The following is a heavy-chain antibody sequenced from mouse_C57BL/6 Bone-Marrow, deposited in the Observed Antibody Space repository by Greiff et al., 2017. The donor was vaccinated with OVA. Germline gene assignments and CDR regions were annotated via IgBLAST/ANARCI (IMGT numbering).Heavy chain of an antibody. CDR3: ARTGGLRLSMDY. Sequence: QVQLQQPGAELVMPGASVKLSCKASGYTFTSYWMHWVKQRPGQGLEWIGEIDPSDSYTNYNQKFKGKSTLTVDTSSSTAYMQLSSLTSEDSAVYYCARTGGLRLSMDYWGQGTSVTVSS. V-gene: IGHV1-69*01. D-gene: IGHD2-4*01. CDR1: GYTFTSYW. J-gene: IGHJ4*01. CDR2: IDPSDSYT.